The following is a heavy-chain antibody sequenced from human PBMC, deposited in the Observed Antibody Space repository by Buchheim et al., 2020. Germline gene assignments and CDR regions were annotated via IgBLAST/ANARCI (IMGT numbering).Heavy chain of an antibody. CDR1: GGPLSRGAYS. CDR3: ARVKGTDYGGFDS. Sequence: QLQLQESGSGLVKPSQTLSLTCAVSGGPLSRGAYSWNWIRQPPGKGLEWIGYIYHTGTTSYNPSLQSRVTMSLDGSKNQFSLNLTSVTAADTAIYYCARVKGTDYGGFDSWGQGTL. CDR2: IYHTGTT. V-gene: IGHV4-30-2*01. J-gene: IGHJ4*02. D-gene: IGHD4-17*01.